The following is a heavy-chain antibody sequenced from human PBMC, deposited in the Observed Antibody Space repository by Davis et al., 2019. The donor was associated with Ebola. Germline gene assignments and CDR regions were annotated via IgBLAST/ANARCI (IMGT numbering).Heavy chain of an antibody. CDR1: GYTFTSYD. J-gene: IGHJ3*02. V-gene: IGHV1-8*01. CDR3: ARPWTYYYDSSGSTPTDAFDI. CDR2: MNPNSGNT. Sequence: ASVKVSCKASGYTFTSYDINWVRQATGQGLEWMGWMNPNSGNTGYAQKFQGRVTMTRNTSISTAYMELSSLRSEDTAVYYCARPWTYYYDSSGSTPTDAFDIWGQGTMVTVSS. D-gene: IGHD3-22*01.